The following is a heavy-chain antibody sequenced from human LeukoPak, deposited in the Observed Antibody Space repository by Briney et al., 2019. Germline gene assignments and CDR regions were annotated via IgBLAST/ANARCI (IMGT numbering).Heavy chain of an antibody. CDR3: AQDPTLLSAY. CDR1: GFTFSSYS. V-gene: IGHV3-23*01. CDR2: LNSNGAVT. J-gene: IGHJ4*02. Sequence: GGSLRLSCEASGFTFSSYSMNWVGGAPGKGAEWVSGLNSNGAVTYYVDSGKGRFTISRENSRKRLYMQMNNLRGEEKARYDSAQDPTLLSAYCGQPTLVTVSS.